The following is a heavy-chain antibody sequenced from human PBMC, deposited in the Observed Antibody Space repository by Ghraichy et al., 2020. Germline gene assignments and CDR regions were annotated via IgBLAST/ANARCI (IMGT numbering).Heavy chain of an antibody. V-gene: IGHV4-4*02. CDR3: ARCGYFCIDY. Sequence: SETLSLTCAVSGDSISSHDWWSWVRQPPGKDLEWIGEIHHSGSTNYNPSLRSRVTISVDKSKNQFSLNLSSVTAADTAVYYCARCGYFCIDYWGQGTLVIVS. CDR1: GDSISSHDW. D-gene: IGHD5-12*01. CDR2: IHHSGST. J-gene: IGHJ4*02.